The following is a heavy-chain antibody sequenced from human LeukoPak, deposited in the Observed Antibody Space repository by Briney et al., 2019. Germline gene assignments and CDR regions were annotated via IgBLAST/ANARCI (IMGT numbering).Heavy chain of an antibody. Sequence: SETLSLTFTVSGGSISNYYWSWIRQPPGKGLEWIGYIYYSGSTNYNPSLKSRVTISVDTSKNQFSLKLSSVTAADTAVYYCAREAPYKYYFDYWGQGTLVTVSS. CDR2: IYYSGST. J-gene: IGHJ4*02. CDR1: GGSISNYY. V-gene: IGHV4-59*01. CDR3: AREAPYKYYFDY. D-gene: IGHD1-1*01.